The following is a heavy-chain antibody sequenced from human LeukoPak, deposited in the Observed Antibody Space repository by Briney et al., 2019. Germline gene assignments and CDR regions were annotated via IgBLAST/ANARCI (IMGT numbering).Heavy chain of an antibody. Sequence: GRSLRLSCAASGFTFSSYGMHWVRQAPGKGLEWVAVISYDGSNKYYADSVKGRFTISRDSSKNTLYLQMNSLRAEDTAVYYCAKDLYYYDSSGQPVDYWGQGTLVTVSS. D-gene: IGHD3-22*01. V-gene: IGHV3-30*18. J-gene: IGHJ4*02. CDR2: ISYDGSNK. CDR1: GFTFSSYG. CDR3: AKDLYYYDSSGQPVDY.